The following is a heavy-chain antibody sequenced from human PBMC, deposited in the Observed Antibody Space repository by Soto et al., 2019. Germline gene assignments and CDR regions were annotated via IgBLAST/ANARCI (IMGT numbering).Heavy chain of an antibody. CDR2: IYYSGST. J-gene: IGHJ4*02. CDR1: GGSISSSSYY. D-gene: IGHD6-13*01. Sequence: SETLSLTCTVSGGSISSSSYYWGWIRQPPGKGLEWIGSIYYSGSTYYNPSLKSRVTISVDTSKNQFSLKLSSVTAADTAVYYCARTPATDDGTAAAGDFDYWGQGTLVTVSS. CDR3: ARTPATDDGTAAAGDFDY. V-gene: IGHV4-39*07.